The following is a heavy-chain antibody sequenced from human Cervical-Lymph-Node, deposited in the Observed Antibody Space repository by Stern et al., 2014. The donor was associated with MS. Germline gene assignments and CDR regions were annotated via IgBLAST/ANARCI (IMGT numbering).Heavy chain of an antibody. CDR2: IIPIFDTP. CDR3: VLPSKVTTAAFDV. CDR1: GGTFTSFS. D-gene: IGHD4-17*01. Sequence: VQLVESGAEVKKPGSSVNVSCKASGGTFTSFSINWVRQVPGQSLEWMGGIIPIFDTPNLAQKFQGRVTITADSSTSTVYMALNSLRSDDTAVYYCVLPSKVTTAAFDVWGGGTMVTVSS. J-gene: IGHJ3*01. V-gene: IGHV1-69*06.